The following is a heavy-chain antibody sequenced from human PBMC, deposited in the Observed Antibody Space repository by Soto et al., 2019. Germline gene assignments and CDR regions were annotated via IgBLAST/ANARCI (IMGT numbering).Heavy chain of an antibody. Sequence: PGGSLRLSCSASGFTFSSYAMHWVRQAPGKGLEYVSGIRGNGDPPFYADSVKGRFTISRDNSKNTLYLQMSSLSADDTAIYYCAKLAPELSTSPRYFDSWGQGALVTVSS. CDR3: AKLAPELSTSPRYFDS. CDR2: IRGNGDPP. V-gene: IGHV3-64D*06. J-gene: IGHJ4*02. D-gene: IGHD1-7*01. CDR1: GFTFSSYA.